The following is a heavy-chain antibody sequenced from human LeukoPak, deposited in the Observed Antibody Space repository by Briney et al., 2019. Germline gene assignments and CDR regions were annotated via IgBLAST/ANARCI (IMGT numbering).Heavy chain of an antibody. CDR1: GYTLTSYD. V-gene: IGHV1-8*01. Sequence: ASVKVSCKASGYTLTSYDINWVRQATGQGLEWMGWMNPNSGNTGYAQKFQGRVTMTRNTSISTAYMELSSLRSEDTAVYYCARTGGGSSWYNLAAFDIWGQGTMVTVSS. J-gene: IGHJ3*02. D-gene: IGHD6-13*01. CDR3: ARTGGGSSWYNLAAFDI. CDR2: MNPNSGNT.